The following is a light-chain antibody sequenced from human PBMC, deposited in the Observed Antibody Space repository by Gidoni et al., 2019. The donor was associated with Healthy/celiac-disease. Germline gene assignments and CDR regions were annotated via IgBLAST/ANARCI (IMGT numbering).Light chain of an antibody. CDR2: QDS. Sequence: SYELTQPPSVSVSPGQTASITCSGDKLGDKYACWYQQKPGQSPVLVIYQDSQRPSGIPERFSGSNSGTTATLTLSGTQAMDEADYYCQAWDSSTVVFGGGTKLTVL. J-gene: IGLJ2*01. CDR1: KLGDKY. V-gene: IGLV3-1*01. CDR3: QAWDSSTVV.